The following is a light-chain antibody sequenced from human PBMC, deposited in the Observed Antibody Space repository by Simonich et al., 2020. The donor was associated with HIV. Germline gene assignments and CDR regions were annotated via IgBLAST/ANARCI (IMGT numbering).Light chain of an antibody. CDR2: EGD. CDR1: SSVVGDYNL. J-gene: IGLJ3*02. Sequence: QSALTQPDSVSGSLGQSLTISCTGTSSVVGDYNLVSGYQQHPGKAPKLIIYEGDNRPSGVSTRFSGSQSGNTASLTISGLQAEDEAGYFCCSYAGSRNFWIFGGGTKLTVL. CDR3: CSYAGSRNFWI. V-gene: IGLV2-23*01.